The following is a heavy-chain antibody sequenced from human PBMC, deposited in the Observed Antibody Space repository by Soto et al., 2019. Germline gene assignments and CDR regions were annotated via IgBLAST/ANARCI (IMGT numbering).Heavy chain of an antibody. CDR3: ASPQQWDDAFDI. D-gene: IGHD6-19*01. Sequence: QVQLVQSGAEVKKPGASVKVSCKASGYTFTSYDINWVRQATGQGLEWMGWMNPNSGNTGYAQKFQGRVTMTRNTSKSTAYMELSSQRSEDTAVYYCASPQQWDDAFDIWGQGTMVTVSS. V-gene: IGHV1-8*01. CDR1: GYTFTSYD. CDR2: MNPNSGNT. J-gene: IGHJ3*02.